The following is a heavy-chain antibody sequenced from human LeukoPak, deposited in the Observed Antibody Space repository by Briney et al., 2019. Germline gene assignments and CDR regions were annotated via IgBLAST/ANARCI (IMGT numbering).Heavy chain of an antibody. CDR1: GFIFSDYY. V-gene: IGHV3-11*04. J-gene: IGHJ4*02. CDR2: ISSGGSTI. D-gene: IGHD1-7*01. Sequence: GGSLRLSCAASGFIFSDYYMSWIRQAPAKGLEWVSYISSGGSTIYYADSVKGRFTISRDNAKNSLYLQMNSLRAEDTAVYYCARAHNWKYGSFDFWGQGTLVTVSS. CDR3: ARAHNWKYGSFDF.